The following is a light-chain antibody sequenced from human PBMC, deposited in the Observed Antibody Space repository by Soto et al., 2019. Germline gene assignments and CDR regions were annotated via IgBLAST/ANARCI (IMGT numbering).Light chain of an antibody. CDR1: QGISSY. J-gene: IGKJ2*01. CDR3: QQLNSYPYT. V-gene: IGKV1-9*01. CDR2: AAS. Sequence: DIQLTQSPSFLSASVGDRVTITCRASQGISSYLAWYQQKPGKAPQLLIYAASTLQSGVPSRFSGSGSGTEFTLTISSLQPEDFATYYCQQLNSYPYTFGQGNKLEIK.